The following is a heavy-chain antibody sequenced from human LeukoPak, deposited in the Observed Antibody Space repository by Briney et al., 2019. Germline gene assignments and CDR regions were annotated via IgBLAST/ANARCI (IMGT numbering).Heavy chain of an antibody. CDR2: INPSGGNT. Sequence: ASVKVSCKASGYTFTGYYMHWVRQAPGQGLEWMGIINPSGGNTNYAQKFQGRVTMTRDTSTSTVYMELSSLRSEDTAVYYCARGAKRWLQFKTSAGFDYWGQGTLLTASS. J-gene: IGHJ4*02. V-gene: IGHV1-46*01. CDR1: GYTFTGYY. D-gene: IGHD5-24*01. CDR3: ARGAKRWLQFKTSAGFDY.